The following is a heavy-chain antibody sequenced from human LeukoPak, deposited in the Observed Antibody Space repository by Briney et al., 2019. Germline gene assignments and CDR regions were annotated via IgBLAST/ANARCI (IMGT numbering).Heavy chain of an antibody. CDR3: ARVLDDGY. CDR1: GFTFRIYS. CDR2: ISPDSNYI. V-gene: IGHV3-21*05. Sequence: EGSLRLSCVASGFTFRIYSFNWVRQAPGKGLEWVSYISPDSNYIYYADSVKGRFTISRDNVKNSLYLQMNSLRAEDTAVYYCARVLDDGYWGQGTLVTVSS. J-gene: IGHJ4*02. D-gene: IGHD3-3*01.